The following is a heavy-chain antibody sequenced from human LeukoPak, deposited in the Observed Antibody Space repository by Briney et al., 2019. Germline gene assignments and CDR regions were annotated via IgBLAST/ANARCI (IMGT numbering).Heavy chain of an antibody. J-gene: IGHJ4*02. D-gene: IGHD5-18*01. CDR1: GGSITSHY. CDR3: ATIKRGSIFGYFDF. V-gene: IGHV4-59*11. Sequence: SETLSLTCTVSGGSITSHYWSWIRQPPGKGLEWIAYMYDSVSTEDNPSLKSRLTLSADTSKNQFSLRLSSVTAADTAVYYCATIKRGSIFGYFDFWGQGIKVTVSS. CDR2: MYDSVST.